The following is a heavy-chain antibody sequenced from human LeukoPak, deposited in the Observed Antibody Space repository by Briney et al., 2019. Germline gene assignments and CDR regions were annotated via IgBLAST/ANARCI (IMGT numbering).Heavy chain of an antibody. CDR3: AKSMTLQWRGFFDL. J-gene: IGHJ2*01. Sequence: GGSLRLSCAASGFTFSSYGMHWVRQAPGKGLEWVAVISYDGSNKYYADSVRGRFTISRDNSKNTLYLQKNSLRADDTAIYYCAKSMTLQWRGFFDLWGRGTHVTVSS. V-gene: IGHV3-30*18. CDR2: ISYDGSNK. CDR1: GFTFSSYG. D-gene: IGHD6-19*01.